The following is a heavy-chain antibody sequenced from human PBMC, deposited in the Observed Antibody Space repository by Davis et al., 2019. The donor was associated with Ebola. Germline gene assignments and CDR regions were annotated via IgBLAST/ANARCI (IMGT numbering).Heavy chain of an antibody. V-gene: IGHV3-7*03. J-gene: IGHJ4*02. CDR1: GFTFSGYW. D-gene: IGHD4-23*01. CDR2: IKQDGREE. CDR3: ARDLVYGGNAFFDY. Sequence: GGSLRLSCAASGFTFSGYWMSWVRQAPGKGLEWVANIKQDGREEQYVDSVKGRFTISRDNTKSSLYLQMSSLRADDTAIYYCARDLVYGGNAFFDYWGQGTPVSVSS.